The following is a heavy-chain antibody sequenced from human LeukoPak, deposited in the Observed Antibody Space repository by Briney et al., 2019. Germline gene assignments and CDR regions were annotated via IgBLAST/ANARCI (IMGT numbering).Heavy chain of an antibody. V-gene: IGHV1-69*06. CDR3: ARAEIAAPTYWYFDL. J-gene: IGHJ2*01. CDR2: IIPIFGTA. CDR1: GGTFSSYA. Sequence: ASVKVSCKASGGTFSSYAISWVRQAPGQGLEWMGGIIPIFGTANYAQKFQGRVTITADKSTSTAYMELSSLRSEDTAVCYCARAEIAAPTYWYFDLWGRGALVTVSS. D-gene: IGHD6-6*01.